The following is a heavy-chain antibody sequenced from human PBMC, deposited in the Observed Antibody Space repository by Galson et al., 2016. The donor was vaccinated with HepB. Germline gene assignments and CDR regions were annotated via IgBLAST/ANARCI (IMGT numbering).Heavy chain of an antibody. D-gene: IGHD3-10*01. V-gene: IGHV3-30*18. Sequence: SLRLSCAASGFTFSSYGMHWVRQAPGKGLEWVAVISHDGSNKFYADSVKGRFTISRDNSKNTLYLQMNSLRAEDTAVYYCANTLWFGDLSVYYYYMDVWGKGTTVTVSS. CDR1: GFTFSSYG. J-gene: IGHJ6*03. CDR3: ANTLWFGDLSVYYYYMDV. CDR2: ISHDGSNK.